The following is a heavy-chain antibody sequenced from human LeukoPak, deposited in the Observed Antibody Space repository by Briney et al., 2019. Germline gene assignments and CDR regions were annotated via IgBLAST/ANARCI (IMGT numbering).Heavy chain of an antibody. CDR1: GYTFSSYY. CDR3: AGDRDHSGFYYFDD. V-gene: IGHV1-46*01. CDR2: INPSGGST. J-gene: IGHJ4*02. D-gene: IGHD3-10*01. Sequence: GASVKVSCKASGYTFSSYYMHWVRQAPGQGLEWMGVINPSGGSTTYAQKFQGRLTMTRDTSTSTVYMELSSLRSEDTAVYYCAGDRDHSGFYYFDDWGQGTLVTVSS.